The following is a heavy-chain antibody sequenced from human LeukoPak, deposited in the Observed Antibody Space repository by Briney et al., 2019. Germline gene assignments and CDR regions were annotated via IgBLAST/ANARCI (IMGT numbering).Heavy chain of an antibody. Sequence: GGSLRLSCAASGFTFSSYAMFWVRQAPGKGLEWVTIISKDGSDTFYADSVKGRFTISRDNSKNTLYLQLNSLTTEDTALYYCASSSGWYLSSDYWGQGTLVTVSS. CDR2: ISKDGSDT. CDR1: GFTFSSYA. V-gene: IGHV3-30-3*01. CDR3: ASSSGWYLSSDY. J-gene: IGHJ4*02. D-gene: IGHD6-19*01.